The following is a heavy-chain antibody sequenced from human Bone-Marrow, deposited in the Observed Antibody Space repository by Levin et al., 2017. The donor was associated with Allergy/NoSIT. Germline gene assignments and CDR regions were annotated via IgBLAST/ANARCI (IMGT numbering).Heavy chain of an antibody. CDR1: GYTLTGYY. CDR2: INPNNGGT. Sequence: GGSLRLSCKASGYTLTGYYLHWVRQAPGLGLEWMGRINPNNGGTYYTPKFQDRVTMTRDTSISTVYMELTRLRSDDTAEYYCARDKGGELLGYNYAMDVWGQGTTVTVSS. D-gene: IGHD1-7*01. V-gene: IGHV1-2*06. CDR3: ARDKGGELLGYNYAMDV. J-gene: IGHJ6*02.